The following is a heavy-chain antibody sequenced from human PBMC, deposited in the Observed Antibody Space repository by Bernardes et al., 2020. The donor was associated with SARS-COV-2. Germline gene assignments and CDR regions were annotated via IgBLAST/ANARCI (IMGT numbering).Heavy chain of an antibody. V-gene: IGHV4-34*01. CDR3: AREAGDSSRHYGMDV. D-gene: IGHD6-13*01. CDR2: INHSGST. CDR1: GGSFSGYY. J-gene: IGHJ6*02. Sequence: SETLSLTCAVYGGSFSGYYWSWIRQPPGKGLEWIGEINHSGSTNYNPSLKSRVTIPVDTSKNQFSLKLSSVTAADTAVYYCAREAGDSSRHYGMDVWGQGTTVTVSS.